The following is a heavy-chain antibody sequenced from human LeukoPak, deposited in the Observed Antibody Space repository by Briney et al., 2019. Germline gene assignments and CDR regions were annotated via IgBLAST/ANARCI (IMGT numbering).Heavy chain of an antibody. CDR3: ARDMGDSSGYYYGGNFDY. V-gene: IGHV3-30*03. Sequence: GGSLRLSCAASGFPFSDYGMYWVRQAPGKGLEWLAVISHDGSNKHYADSVKGRITISRDNSMNTLYLQMNSLTAEDTAVYYCARDMGDSSGYYYGGNFDYWGQGTLVTVSS. CDR1: GFPFSDYG. J-gene: IGHJ4*02. CDR2: ISHDGSNK. D-gene: IGHD3-22*01.